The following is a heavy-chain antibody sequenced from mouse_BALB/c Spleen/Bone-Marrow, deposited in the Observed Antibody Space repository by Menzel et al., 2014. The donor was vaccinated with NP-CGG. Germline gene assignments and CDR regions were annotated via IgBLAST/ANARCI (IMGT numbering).Heavy chain of an antibody. CDR2: INPGSSTI. J-gene: IGHJ2*01. CDR3: ARLGYYGYHDN. V-gene: IGHV4-2*02. D-gene: IGHD1-2*01. CDR1: GFDFGRYW. Sequence: EVKVIESGGGLVQPGGSLNLACVASGFDFGRYWMSWARQAPGKGLEWIGEINPGSSTINYSPSLKDKFIISRDNAKKTLFLQMSKVRSEDTALYYCARLGYYGYHDNWGQGTTLTVSS.